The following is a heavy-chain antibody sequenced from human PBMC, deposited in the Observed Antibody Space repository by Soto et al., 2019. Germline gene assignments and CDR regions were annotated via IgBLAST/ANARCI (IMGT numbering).Heavy chain of an antibody. CDR2: ISSYGGNI. Sequence: EVQLVESGGGLVQPGDSLRLSCAASGFTIGAYGVHWVRQAPGKALEYISAISSYGGNIYYANSVKGRFTISRDNSKNTLYLQMGSLRAEDMGVYYCARDVGSGNYYKGVYYYYYLDVWGKGTTVTVSS. J-gene: IGHJ6*03. D-gene: IGHD3-10*01. V-gene: IGHV3-64*01. CDR1: GFTIGAYG. CDR3: ARDVGSGNYYKGVYYYYYLDV.